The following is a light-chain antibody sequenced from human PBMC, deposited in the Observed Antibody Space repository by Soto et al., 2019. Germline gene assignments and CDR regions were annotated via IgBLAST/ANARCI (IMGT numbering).Light chain of an antibody. CDR2: DAS. CDR1: QSVSSSY. CDR3: QQYVSSPRT. Sequence: EIVLTQSPGTLSLSPGKRATLSCRASQSVSSSYLAWYQQKPGQAPRLLIYDASNRATGIPARFSGSGSGTDFTLTISRLEPEDFAVFYCQQYVSSPRTFGQGTKVDIK. J-gene: IGKJ1*01. V-gene: IGKV3-20*01.